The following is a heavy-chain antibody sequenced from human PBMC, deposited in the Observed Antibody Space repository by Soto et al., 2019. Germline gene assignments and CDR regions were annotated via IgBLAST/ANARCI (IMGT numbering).Heavy chain of an antibody. CDR3: ARGNGNSAWKIDY. CDR1: GGSISSGGYY. V-gene: IGHV4-31*03. Sequence: SETLSLTCTVSGGSISSGGYYWSWIRQLPGKGLEWIGYIYYSGTTYYNPSLKSRVTISVDTSKNHFSLKLTSVTAADTAVYYCARGNGNSAWKIDYWCQGTLVTVSS. CDR2: IYYSGTT. J-gene: IGHJ4*02. D-gene: IGHD6-19*01.